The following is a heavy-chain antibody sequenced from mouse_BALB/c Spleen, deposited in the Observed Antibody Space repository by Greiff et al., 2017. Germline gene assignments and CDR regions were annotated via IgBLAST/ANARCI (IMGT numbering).Heavy chain of an antibody. J-gene: IGHJ4*01. D-gene: IGHD1-2*01. V-gene: IGHV5-6-2*01. CDR2: INSNGGST. Sequence: EVQLVESGGDLVKPGGSLKLSCAASGFTFSSYYMSWVRQTPEKRLELVAAINSNGGSTYYPDTVKGRFTISRDNAKNTLYLQMSSLKSEDTALYYCARGSFNGLYAMDYWGQGTSVTVSS. CDR3: ARGSFNGLYAMDY. CDR1: GFTFSSYY.